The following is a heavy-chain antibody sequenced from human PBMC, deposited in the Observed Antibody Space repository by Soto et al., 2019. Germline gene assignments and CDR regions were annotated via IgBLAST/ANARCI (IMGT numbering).Heavy chain of an antibody. V-gene: IGHV3-23*01. CDR3: AKNQGVELVPLATVDWFDP. J-gene: IGHJ5*02. D-gene: IGHD1-26*01. CDR1: GFIFENFG. Sequence: GGSLRLSCAASGFIFENFGMSWVRQAPGKGLEWISSISGSGFKKYYADSVKGRFTISRDNSKSTVYLELNNLSAEDTAVYHCAKNQGVELVPLATVDWFDPWGQGSGVTVSS. CDR2: ISGSGFKK.